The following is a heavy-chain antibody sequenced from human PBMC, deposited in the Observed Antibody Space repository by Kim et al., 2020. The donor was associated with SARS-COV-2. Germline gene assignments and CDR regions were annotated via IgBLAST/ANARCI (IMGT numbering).Heavy chain of an antibody. V-gene: IGHV3-30*07. D-gene: IGHD6-13*01. J-gene: IGHJ6*02. CDR3: ARDLWKQQLVHYYYGMDV. Sequence: KGRFTISRDNSKNTLYLQRNSLRAEDTAVYYCARDLWKQQLVHYYYGMDVWGQGTTVTVSS.